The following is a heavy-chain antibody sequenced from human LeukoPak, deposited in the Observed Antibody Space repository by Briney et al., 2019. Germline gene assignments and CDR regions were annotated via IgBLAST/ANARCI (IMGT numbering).Heavy chain of an antibody. CDR2: TNTDGSST. J-gene: IGHJ4*02. Sequence: GGSLRLSCAASGFTFSSYWMHWVRQAPGKGLVWVSGTNTDGSSTMYADSVKGRFVISRDDSKNTLYLHLNSLRAEDTAVYYCAKVREEQWLVLIDWWGQGTLVTVSS. V-gene: IGHV3-74*03. D-gene: IGHD6-19*01. CDR1: GFTFSSYW. CDR3: AKVREEQWLVLIDW.